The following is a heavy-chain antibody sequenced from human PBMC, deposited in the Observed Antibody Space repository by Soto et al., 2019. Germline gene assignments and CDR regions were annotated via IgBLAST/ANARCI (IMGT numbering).Heavy chain of an antibody. CDR2: IKQEGSEK. J-gene: IGHJ4*02. CDR1: GLTFSSYW. D-gene: IGHD2-2*01. CDR3: ASPRSTSSTNFDY. Sequence: PGGSLRLSCAASGLTFSSYWMSWVRQAPGKGLEWVANIKQEGSEKYYVDSVKGRFTISRDNAKNSLYLQMNSLRAEDTAVYYCASPRSTSSTNFDYWGQGTLVTVSS. V-gene: IGHV3-7*01.